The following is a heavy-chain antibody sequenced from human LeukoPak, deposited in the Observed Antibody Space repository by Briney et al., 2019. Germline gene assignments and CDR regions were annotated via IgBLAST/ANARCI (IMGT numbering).Heavy chain of an antibody. CDR1: GFTSSSYE. Sequence: GGSLRLSCAASGFTSSSYEMNWVRQAPGKGLEWVSYISSSGSTIYYADSVKGRFTISRDNANNSLYLQMNSLRAEDTAVYYCTRDAGADFWSGYYEDWFDPWGQGTLVTVSS. CDR2: ISSSGSTI. CDR3: TRDAGADFWSGYYEDWFDP. D-gene: IGHD3-3*01. V-gene: IGHV3-48*03. J-gene: IGHJ5*02.